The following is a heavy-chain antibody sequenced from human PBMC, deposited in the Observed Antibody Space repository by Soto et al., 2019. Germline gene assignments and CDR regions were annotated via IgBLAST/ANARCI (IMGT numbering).Heavy chain of an antibody. CDR2: ISGSVIST. V-gene: IGHV3-23*01. CDR1: GFTFSDYA. J-gene: IGHJ4*02. CDR3: AKGGEYSGSQYRDY. Sequence: PGGSLRLSCAASGFTFSDYAMSWVRQAPGKGLEWVSSISGSVISTNYADSVKGRFTISRDNSKNTVDLQMSSLRAEDTAVYYCAKGGEYSGSQYRDYWGQGTLVTVSS. D-gene: IGHD1-26*01.